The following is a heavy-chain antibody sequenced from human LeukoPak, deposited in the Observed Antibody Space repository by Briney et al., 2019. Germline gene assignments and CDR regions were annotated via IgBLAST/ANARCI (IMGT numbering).Heavy chain of an antibody. Sequence: PGGSLRLSCAASGFTFSSYGMSWVRQAPGKVLEWISAISGSSGSTYYADSVKGRFTISRGNSKNTLYLQMNSLRAEDTALYYCAKVKDDSGSYWGLDYWGQGTLVTVSS. V-gene: IGHV3-23*01. D-gene: IGHD3-10*01. J-gene: IGHJ4*02. CDR3: AKVKDDSGSYWGLDY. CDR1: GFTFSSYG. CDR2: ISGSSGST.